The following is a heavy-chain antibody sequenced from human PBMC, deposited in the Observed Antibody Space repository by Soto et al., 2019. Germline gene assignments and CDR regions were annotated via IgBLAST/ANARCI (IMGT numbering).Heavy chain of an antibody. J-gene: IGHJ4*02. CDR2: ISSSSSYT. Sequence: GGSLRLSCAASGFTFSDYYMSWIRQAPGKGLEWVSYISSSSSYTNYADSVKGRFTISRDNAKNSLYLQMNSLRAEDTAVYYCARGTTVTRLFDYWGQGTLVTVSS. CDR1: GFTFSDYY. V-gene: IGHV3-11*06. CDR3: ARGTTVTRLFDY. D-gene: IGHD4-17*01.